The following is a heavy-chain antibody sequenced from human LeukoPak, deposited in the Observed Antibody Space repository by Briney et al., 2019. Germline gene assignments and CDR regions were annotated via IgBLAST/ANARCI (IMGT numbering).Heavy chain of an antibody. D-gene: IGHD3-10*01. Sequence: ASVKVSCKASGYTFTSYDINWVRQATGQGLEWMGWMNPNSGNTGYAQKFQGRVTMTRNTSISTAYMELSSLRTEDTALYYCAKGKNTGSYLSHVDYWGQGTLVTVSS. CDR2: MNPNSGNT. CDR3: AKGKNTGSYLSHVDY. V-gene: IGHV1-8*01. J-gene: IGHJ4*02. CDR1: GYTFTSYD.